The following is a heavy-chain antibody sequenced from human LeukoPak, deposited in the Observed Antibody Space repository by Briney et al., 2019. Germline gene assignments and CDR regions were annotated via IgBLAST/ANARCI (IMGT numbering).Heavy chain of an antibody. CDR3: ARDRLWEVGATPYFAY. CDR1: GFTFSNNR. D-gene: IGHD1-26*01. Sequence: PGGSLRLSCAASGFTFSNNRMSWVRQAPGKGLEWVSVIYSDGTAYYADSVKGRFTISRDNVKNSLYLQMNSLRAEDTAVYYCARDRLWEVGATPYFAYWGQGTLVTVSS. V-gene: IGHV3-53*01. CDR2: IYSDGTA. J-gene: IGHJ4*02.